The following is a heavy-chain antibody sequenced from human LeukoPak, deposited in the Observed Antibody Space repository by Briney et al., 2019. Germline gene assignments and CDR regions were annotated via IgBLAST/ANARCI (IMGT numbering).Heavy chain of an antibody. CDR3: ARVYYYDSSGYYYGAFDI. V-gene: IGHV1-2*02. J-gene: IGHJ3*02. D-gene: IGHD3-22*01. Sequence: ASVTVSYKASGYTFTLYYMHWVRQAPGQGLEWMGWINPSSGGTNYAQKFQGRVTMTRDTSISTAYMELSRLRSDDTAVYYCARVYYYDSSGYYYGAFDIWGQGTMVTVSS. CDR1: GYTFTLYY. CDR2: INPSSGGT.